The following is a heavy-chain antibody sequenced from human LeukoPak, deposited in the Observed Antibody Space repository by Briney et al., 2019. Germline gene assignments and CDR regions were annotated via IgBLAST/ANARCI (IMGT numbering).Heavy chain of an antibody. CDR1: GGSISSSSYY. Sequence: SETLSLTCTVSGGSISSSSYYWGWIRQPPGKGLEWIGSIYYSGSTYYNPSLKSRVTISVDTSKNQFSLKLSSVTAADTAVYYCARGVVGATSRWFDPWGQGTLVTVSS. V-gene: IGHV4-39*07. CDR3: ARGVVGATSRWFDP. D-gene: IGHD1-26*01. J-gene: IGHJ5*02. CDR2: IYYSGST.